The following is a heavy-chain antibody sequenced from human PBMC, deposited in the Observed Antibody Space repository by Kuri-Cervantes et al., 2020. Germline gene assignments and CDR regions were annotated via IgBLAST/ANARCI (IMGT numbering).Heavy chain of an antibody. Sequence: GSLRLSCTVSGGSISGYYWSWIRQPPGKGLEWIGEINHSGSTNYNPSLKSRVTISVDTSKNQLSLKLSSVTAADTAVYYCARSPGSGWSNWGQGTLVTVSS. CDR2: INHSGST. CDR1: GGSISGYY. CDR3: ARSPGSGWSN. V-gene: IGHV4-34*01. D-gene: IGHD6-19*01. J-gene: IGHJ4*02.